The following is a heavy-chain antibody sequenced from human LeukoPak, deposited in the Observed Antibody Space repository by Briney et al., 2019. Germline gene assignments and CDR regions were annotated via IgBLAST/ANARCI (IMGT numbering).Heavy chain of an antibody. J-gene: IGHJ4*02. D-gene: IGHD1-26*01. CDR3: ASGASGWVDY. Sequence: PGGSLTLSCAASGFTVSSNYMRWVRQAEGKGLEWVSVIYSGGSTYYADSVKGRFTISRDNSKNTLYLQMNSLRAEDTAVYYCASGASGWVDYWGQGTLVPVSS. CDR2: IYSGGST. CDR1: GFTVSSNY. V-gene: IGHV3-53*01.